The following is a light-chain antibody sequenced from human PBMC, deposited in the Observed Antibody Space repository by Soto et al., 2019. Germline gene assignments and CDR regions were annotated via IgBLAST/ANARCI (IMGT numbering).Light chain of an antibody. J-gene: IGLJ2*01. CDR3: SSYTRSSTVV. CDR2: DVS. Sequence: QSVLTQPASVSGSPGQSITISCTGTSSDVGGYNYVSWYQQHPGKAPKLMIYDVSNRPSGVSNRFSGSKSGSTASLTISGLQAEDEADYYCSSYTRSSTVVFGGGTQLTVL. CDR1: SSDVGGYNY. V-gene: IGLV2-14*01.